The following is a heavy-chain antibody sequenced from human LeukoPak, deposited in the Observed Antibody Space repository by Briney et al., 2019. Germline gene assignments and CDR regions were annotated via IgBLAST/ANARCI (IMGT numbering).Heavy chain of an antibody. CDR1: VYTFTFYY. J-gene: IGHJ5*02. CDR2: INPNSGGT. V-gene: IGHV1-2*07. D-gene: IGHD2-21*01. CDR3: ATVIWAGGWFDP. Sequence: ASVTVSCKPSVYTFTFYYMHWVRQAPGQGLEWMGWINPNSGGTNYAHKFQGRVTMTRDTSISTAYMELSRLRSDDAAVYYCATVIWAGGWFDPWGQGTLVTVSS.